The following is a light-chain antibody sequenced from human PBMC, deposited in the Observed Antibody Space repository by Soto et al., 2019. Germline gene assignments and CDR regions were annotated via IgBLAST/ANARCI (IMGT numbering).Light chain of an antibody. CDR2: DVS. CDR3: SSYTSSSTWV. Sequence: ALTQPASVSGSPGQSITISCTGTSSDVGGYNYVSWYQQHPGKAPKLMIYDVSNRPSGVSNRFSGSKSGNTASLTISGLQSEDEADYYCSSYTSSSTWVFGTGTKVTVL. CDR1: SSDVGGYNY. V-gene: IGLV2-14*01. J-gene: IGLJ1*01.